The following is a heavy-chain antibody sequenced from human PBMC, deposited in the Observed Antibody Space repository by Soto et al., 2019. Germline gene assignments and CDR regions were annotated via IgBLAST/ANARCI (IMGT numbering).Heavy chain of an antibody. Sequence: QVQLQESGPGLVKPSGTLSLTCAVSSGSISSSNWWSWVRQPPGKGLEWIGEIHHSGSTNYNPSLKSRVTISVDKSKNQSSLKRSSVSAADTAVYYCARVEGYGDYFDYWGQGTLVTVSS. CDR3: ARVEGYGDYFDY. CDR1: SGSISSSNW. V-gene: IGHV4-4*02. D-gene: IGHD4-17*01. J-gene: IGHJ4*02. CDR2: IHHSGST.